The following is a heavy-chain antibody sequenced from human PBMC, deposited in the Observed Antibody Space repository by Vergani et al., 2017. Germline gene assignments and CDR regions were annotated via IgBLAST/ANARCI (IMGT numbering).Heavy chain of an antibody. CDR3: VKDNDYDADGPFDL. Sequence: VEAGGGLVQPGGSLRLSCTASGFTFQAFAFHWVRQVAGRGLEWVSGIDRNYGVKNGNSFEGRFSITRDNAKKAVFLQMNNLRHEDPALYFCVKDNDYDADGPFDLWCRGTLVTVSS. V-gene: IGHV3-9*01. D-gene: IGHD3-16*01. CDR1: GFTFQAFA. CDR2: IDRNYGVK. J-gene: IGHJ2*01.